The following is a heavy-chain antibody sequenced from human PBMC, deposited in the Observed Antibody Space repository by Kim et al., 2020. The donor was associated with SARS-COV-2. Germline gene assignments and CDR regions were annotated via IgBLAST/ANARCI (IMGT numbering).Heavy chain of an antibody. Sequence: ASVKVSCKASGYTFTSYYMHWVRQAPGQGLEWMGIINPSGGSTSYAQKFQGRVTMTRDTSTSTVYMELSSLRSEDTAVYYCARGEEWGFGELYGFDYWGQGTLVTVSS. D-gene: IGHD3-10*01. CDR1: GYTFTSYY. J-gene: IGHJ4*02. CDR3: ARGEEWGFGELYGFDY. V-gene: IGHV1-46*01. CDR2: INPSGGST.